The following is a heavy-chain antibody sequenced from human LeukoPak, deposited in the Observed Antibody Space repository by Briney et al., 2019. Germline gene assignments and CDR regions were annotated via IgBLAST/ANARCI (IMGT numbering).Heavy chain of an antibody. D-gene: IGHD3-10*01. CDR2: IYTSGST. Sequence: SEPLSLACTVSGGFISSYYWSWIRQPAGKGLEWIGRIYTSGSTNYNPSLKGRVTMSVDTSKNQFSLKLNSVTAADTAVYYCARGIRLGYGSGRDWFDPWGQGTLVTVSS. V-gene: IGHV4-4*07. CDR1: GGFISSYY. CDR3: ARGIRLGYGSGRDWFDP. J-gene: IGHJ5*02.